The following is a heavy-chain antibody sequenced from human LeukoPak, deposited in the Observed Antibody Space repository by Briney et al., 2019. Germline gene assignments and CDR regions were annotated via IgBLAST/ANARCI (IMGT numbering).Heavy chain of an antibody. CDR1: GGSISSSSYY. D-gene: IGHD3-22*01. CDR3: ARLNSHYDSSGYFQGFDY. Sequence: PSETLSLTCTVSGGSISSSSYYWRWIRQPPGKGLEWIGSIYYSGGTYYNPSLKSRVTISVDPPKTHSSLKLSPVTAAEPAVYYCARLNSHYDSSGYFQGFDYWGQGTLVTVSS. V-gene: IGHV4-39*02. CDR2: IYYSGGT. J-gene: IGHJ4*02.